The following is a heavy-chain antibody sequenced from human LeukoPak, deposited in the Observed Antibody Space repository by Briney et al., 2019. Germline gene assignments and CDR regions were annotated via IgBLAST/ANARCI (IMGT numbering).Heavy chain of an antibody. CDR1: GGSISSSNW. CDR3: AGNGYSSGWPYFDY. Sequence: PSETLSLTCAVSGGSISSSNWWSWVRQPPGKGLEWIGEIYHSGSTNYNPSLKSRVTISVDKSKNQFSLKLSSVTAADTAVYYCAGNGYSSGWPYFDYWGQGTLVTVSS. D-gene: IGHD6-19*01. V-gene: IGHV4-4*02. CDR2: IYHSGST. J-gene: IGHJ4*02.